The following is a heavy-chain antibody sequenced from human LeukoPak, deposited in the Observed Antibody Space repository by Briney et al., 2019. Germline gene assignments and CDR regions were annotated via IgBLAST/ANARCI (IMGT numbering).Heavy chain of an antibody. V-gene: IGHV3-23*01. CDR1: GFTFSSYA. CDR2: ISGSGGST. Sequence: GGSLRLSCAASGFTFSSYAMSWVRQAPGKGLEWVSAISGSGGSTYYAESVKGRFTISRDNSKNTLYLQTNSLRAGDTAVYYCATRSGWFIWGQGTLVTVSS. J-gene: IGHJ4*02. CDR3: ATRSGWFI. D-gene: IGHD6-19*01.